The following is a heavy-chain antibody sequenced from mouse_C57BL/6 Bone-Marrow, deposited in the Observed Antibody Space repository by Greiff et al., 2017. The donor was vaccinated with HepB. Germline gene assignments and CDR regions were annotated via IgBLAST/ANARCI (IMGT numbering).Heavy chain of an antibody. CDR3: ARFVWLRAMDY. V-gene: IGHV1-7*01. D-gene: IGHD2-2*01. CDR2: INPSSGYT. Sequence: VQRVESGAELAKPGASVKLSCKASGYTFTSYWMHWVKQRPGQGLEWIGYINPSSGYTKYNQKFKDKATLTADKSSSTAYMQLSSLTYEDSAVYYCARFVWLRAMDYWGQGTSVTVSS. J-gene: IGHJ4*01. CDR1: GYTFTSYW.